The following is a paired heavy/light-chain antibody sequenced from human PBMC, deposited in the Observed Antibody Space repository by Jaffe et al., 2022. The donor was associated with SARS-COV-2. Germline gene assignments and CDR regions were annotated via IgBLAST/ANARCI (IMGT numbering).Light chain of an antibody. J-gene: IGKJ1*01. CDR1: QSLLNNDGHNY. V-gene: IGKV2-28*01. CDR3: MQALQNPLT. CDR2: LTS. Sequence: DIVLTQSPLSLSVTPGEPASLSCRSSQSLLNNDGHNYLTWYVQKPGQSPQLLVYLTSKRASGVSDRFSGSGSGTDFTLKISRMETEDVGVYYCMQALQNPLTFGQGTKVEVK.
Heavy chain of an antibody. CDR1: GFSIISSNW. Sequence: QVHLQESGPGLVKPSDTLSLTCAVSGFSIISSNWWGWIRLAPGKGLEIIAYIHHSGTTFYSSSLKSRVTMSVDTSMNQFSLKLRSVTAVDTAVYYCASYYSRSSEGYFHHWGQGALVTVSS. J-gene: IGHJ1*01. CDR3: ASYYSRSSEGYFHH. CDR2: IHHSGTT. D-gene: IGHD4-4*01. V-gene: IGHV4-28*01.